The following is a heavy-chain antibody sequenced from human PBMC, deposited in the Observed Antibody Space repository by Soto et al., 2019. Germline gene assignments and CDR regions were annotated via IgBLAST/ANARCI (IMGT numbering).Heavy chain of an antibody. D-gene: IGHD5-12*01. Sequence: SETLSLTCTVSGDSIRSYYWTWIRQPPGKGLELIGYIYYSGSTRYNPSLKSRVTISVDMSKNQFSLKLSSVIAADTAVYYCARAYGGFDNGLDVWGQGTAVTVS. CDR2: IYYSGST. J-gene: IGHJ6*02. CDR1: GDSIRSYY. V-gene: IGHV4-59*01. CDR3: ARAYGGFDNGLDV.